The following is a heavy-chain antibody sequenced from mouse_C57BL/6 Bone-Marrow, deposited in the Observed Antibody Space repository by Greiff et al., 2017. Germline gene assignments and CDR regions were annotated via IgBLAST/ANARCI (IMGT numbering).Heavy chain of an antibody. CDR1: GYTFTSYW. V-gene: IGHV1-50*01. J-gene: IGHJ2*01. CDR3: ARERLSVYYFDY. Sequence: QVQLQQPGAELVKPGASVKLSCKASGYTFTSYWMQWVKQRPGQGLEWIGEIDPSDSYTNYNQKFKGKATLTVDTSSSTAYMQLSSLTSEDSAVYYCARERLSVYYFDYWRKGTTLTVSS. CDR2: IDPSDSYT.